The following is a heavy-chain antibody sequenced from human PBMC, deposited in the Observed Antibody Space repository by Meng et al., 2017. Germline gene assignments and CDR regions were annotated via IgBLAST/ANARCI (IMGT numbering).Heavy chain of an antibody. D-gene: IGHD3-22*01. Sequence: ASVKVSCKASGYTFTSYGISWVRQAPGQGLEWMGWISAYNGNTNYAQKLRGRVTMTTDTSTSTAYMELRSLRSDDTAVYYCASSPRRQSSGYYGLGDYWGQGTLVTVSS. CDR2: ISAYNGNT. CDR1: GYTFTSYG. J-gene: IGHJ4*02. CDR3: ASSPRRQSSGYYGLGDY. V-gene: IGHV1-18*01.